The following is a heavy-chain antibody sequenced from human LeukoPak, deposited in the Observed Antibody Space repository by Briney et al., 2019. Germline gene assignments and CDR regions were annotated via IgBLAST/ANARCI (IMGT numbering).Heavy chain of an antibody. CDR1: GASVTTYY. D-gene: IGHD5-12*01. CDR2: IYYSGST. J-gene: IGHJ5*02. CDR3: ARGGFRPET. Sequence: PSETLSLTCTVSGASVTTYYWSWVRQPPGKGLEYIGYIYYSGSTSYNPSLKSRVTMSVDTPKNQVSLSLNSVTAADTAVYYCARGGFRPETWGQGTLVTVSS. V-gene: IGHV4-59*02.